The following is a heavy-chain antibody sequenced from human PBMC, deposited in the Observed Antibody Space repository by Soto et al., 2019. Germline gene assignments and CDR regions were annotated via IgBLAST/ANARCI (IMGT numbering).Heavy chain of an antibody. D-gene: IGHD3-3*01. V-gene: IGHV1-2*02. CDR3: ARASTLGRDFWSGYNLDY. J-gene: IGHJ4*02. Sequence: ASVKVSCKASGYTFTGYYMHWVRQAPGQGLEWMGWINPNSGGTNYAQKFQGRVTMTGDTSISTAYMELSRLRSDDTAVYYCARASTLGRDFWSGYNLDYWGQGTLVTVSS. CDR1: GYTFTGYY. CDR2: INPNSGGT.